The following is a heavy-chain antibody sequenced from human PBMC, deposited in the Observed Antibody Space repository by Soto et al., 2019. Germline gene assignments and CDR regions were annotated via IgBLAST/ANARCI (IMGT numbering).Heavy chain of an antibody. J-gene: IGHJ3*02. D-gene: IGHD2-2*01. CDR1: GGSISSSSYY. Sequence: SETLSLTCTVSGGSISSSSYYWGWIRQPPGKGLEWIGSLYYSGSTFYNPSLKSRVTISVDTSKNQLSLKLISVTASDTAVYYCARHPYSAPYIVVVATAIVLDAFDIWGQGTMVTVSS. CDR2: LYYSGST. CDR3: ARHPYSAPYIVVVATAIVLDAFDI. V-gene: IGHV4-39*01.